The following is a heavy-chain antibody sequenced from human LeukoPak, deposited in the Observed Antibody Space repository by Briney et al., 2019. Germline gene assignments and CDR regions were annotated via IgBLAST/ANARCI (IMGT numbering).Heavy chain of an antibody. Sequence: PSETLSLTCAVSGYSISSCDYWGGIRQPPGKGLECFGSIYYSGSTYYNPSLKSRVTISVDTSKNQFSLKLNSVTAADTALYYCAREGGVDLAIAIWGQGTMVTVSS. J-gene: IGHJ3*02. CDR1: GYSISSCDY. CDR2: IYYSGST. V-gene: IGHV4-38-2*02. CDR3: AREGGVDLAIAI. D-gene: IGHD5-12*01.